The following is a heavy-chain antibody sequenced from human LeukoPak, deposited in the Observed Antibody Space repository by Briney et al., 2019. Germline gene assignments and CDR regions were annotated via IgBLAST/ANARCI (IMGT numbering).Heavy chain of an antibody. Sequence: PGGSLRPPCAASGFTFSTYAMSWVRQAPGKGLEWVSTFSGSGGRTLYADPVKGRFVISRDNSKNTLYLQMNSLRAEDTAVYYCAKVTSSYNYFDYWGQGAPVTVSS. CDR1: GFTFSTYA. J-gene: IGHJ4*02. V-gene: IGHV3-23*01. CDR2: FSGSGGRT. CDR3: AKVTSSYNYFDY. D-gene: IGHD2-2*01.